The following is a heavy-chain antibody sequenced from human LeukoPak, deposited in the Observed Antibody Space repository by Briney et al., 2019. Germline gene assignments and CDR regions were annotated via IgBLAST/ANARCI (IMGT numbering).Heavy chain of an antibody. D-gene: IGHD1-26*01. CDR1: GGTFSSYA. CDR3: ARDRERAPIDAFDI. V-gene: IGHV1-69*13. Sequence: SVKVSCKASGGTFSSYAISWVRQAPGQGLEWMGGIIPIFGTANYAQKFQGRVTITADESTSIAYMELSSLRSEDTAVYYCARDRERAPIDAFDIWGQGTMVTVSS. CDR2: IIPIFGTA. J-gene: IGHJ3*02.